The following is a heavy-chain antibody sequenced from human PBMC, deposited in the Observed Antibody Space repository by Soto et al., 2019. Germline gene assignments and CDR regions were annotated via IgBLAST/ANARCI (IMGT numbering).Heavy chain of an antibody. CDR1: GYSFPNNW. Sequence: GESLKISGTASGYSFPNNWIAWVRQIPGIGLEWMGIIYPGDSDTRYSPSFQGQVTISADKSISTAYLQWSSLKAADTAIYYCARQAPSGDNYAFAYGMAVWGQGTTVTVSS. CDR3: ARQAPSGDNYAFAYGMAV. D-gene: IGHD3-16*01. V-gene: IGHV5-51*01. CDR2: IYPGDSDT. J-gene: IGHJ6*02.